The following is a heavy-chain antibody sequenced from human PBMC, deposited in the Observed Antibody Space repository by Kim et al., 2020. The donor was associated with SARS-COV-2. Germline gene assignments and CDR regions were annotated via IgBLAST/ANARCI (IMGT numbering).Heavy chain of an antibody. D-gene: IGHD1-26*01. V-gene: IGHV3-23*01. Sequence: YYADSVKGRFTISRDNSKNTLYLQMNSRRAEDTAVYYCAKNPIVGATVDYWGQGTLVTVSS. CDR3: AKNPIVGATVDY. J-gene: IGHJ4*02.